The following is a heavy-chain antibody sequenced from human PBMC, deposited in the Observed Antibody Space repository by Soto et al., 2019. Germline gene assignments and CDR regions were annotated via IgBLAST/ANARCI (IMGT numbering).Heavy chain of an antibody. J-gene: IGHJ4*02. CDR2: IVPVFGRP. V-gene: IGHV1-69*13. D-gene: IGHD5-12*01. CDR3: AREGSGYNF. CDR1: GGSFSNFG. Sequence: SVKVSCKASGGSFSNFGISWVRQAPGQGLEWMGVIVPVFGRPNYAQRFRGRLTITADESTSTGYMELISLRSDDTAVYYCAREGSGYNFWGQGTQVTVSS.